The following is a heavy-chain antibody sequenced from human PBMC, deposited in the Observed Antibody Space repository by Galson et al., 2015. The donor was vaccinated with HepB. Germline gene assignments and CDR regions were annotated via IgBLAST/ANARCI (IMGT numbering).Heavy chain of an antibody. D-gene: IGHD3-22*01. CDR3: AREGYDSSGYLDY. CDR2: INSDGSST. CDR1: GFTFSSYW. V-gene: IGHV3-74*01. Sequence: SLRLSCAASGFTFSSYWMHWVRQAPGKGLVWVSRINSDGSSTSYADSVKGRFTISRDNAKNTLYLQMNSLRAEDTAVYYCAREGYDSSGYLDYWGQGTLVTVSS. J-gene: IGHJ4*02.